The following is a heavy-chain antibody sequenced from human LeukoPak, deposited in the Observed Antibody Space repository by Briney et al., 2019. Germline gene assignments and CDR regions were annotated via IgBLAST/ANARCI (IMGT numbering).Heavy chain of an antibody. CDR2: ISSSSSYI. J-gene: IGHJ4*01. CDR3: ARDPRFLEWLSQFDY. Sequence: GGSLRLSCAASGFTFSSYSMNWVRQAPGKGLEWVSSISSSSSYIYYADSVKGRFTISRDNAKNSLYLQMNSLRAEDTAVYYCARDPRFLEWLSQFDYWGQEPWSPSPQ. D-gene: IGHD3-3*01. V-gene: IGHV3-21*01. CDR1: GFTFSSYS.